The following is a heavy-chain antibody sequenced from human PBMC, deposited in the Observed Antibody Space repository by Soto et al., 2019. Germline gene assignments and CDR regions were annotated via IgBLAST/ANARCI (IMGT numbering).Heavy chain of an antibody. CDR1: GFTFGSHR. CDR2: TITIGSYI. J-gene: IGHJ4*02. D-gene: IGHD3-9*01. Sequence: GGSLSLSCAVFGFTFGSHRMSWVRQAPGKGLEWVSSTITIGSYIYYADSVKGRFTITRDTAKESLFLHMNCLRAEGTAVYYCARDVSPAPVVYFNWAPLDYWGQGTLVTVSS. CDR3: ARDVSPAPVVYFNWAPLDY. V-gene: IGHV3-21*01.